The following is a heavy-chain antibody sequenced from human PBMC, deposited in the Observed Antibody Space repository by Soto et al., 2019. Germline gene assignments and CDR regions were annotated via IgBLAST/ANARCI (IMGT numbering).Heavy chain of an antibody. CDR1: GFTFSSYA. CDR2: ISGSGGST. CDR3: AKDKYSGSYHSEDAFDI. V-gene: IGHV3-23*01. D-gene: IGHD1-26*01. Sequence: GGSLRLSCAASGFTFSSYAMSWVRQAPGKGLEWVSAISGSGGSTYYADSVKGRFTISRDNSKNTLYLQMNSLRAEDTAVYYCAKDKYSGSYHSEDAFDIWGQGTMVTVS. J-gene: IGHJ3*02.